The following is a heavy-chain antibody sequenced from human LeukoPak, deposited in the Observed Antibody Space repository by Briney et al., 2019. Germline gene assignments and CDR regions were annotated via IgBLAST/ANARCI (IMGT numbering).Heavy chain of an antibody. Sequence: GGSLRLSXAASGFTFSSYWMTWVRQAPGKGLEWVANIKYDGSEKHYMDSVKGRFTISRDNAKNSLYLQMNSLRAEDTAVYYCARDIEAAGLFLDYWGQGTLVTVSS. J-gene: IGHJ4*02. D-gene: IGHD6-13*01. CDR1: GFTFSSYW. CDR3: ARDIEAAGLFLDY. CDR2: IKYDGSEK. V-gene: IGHV3-7*01.